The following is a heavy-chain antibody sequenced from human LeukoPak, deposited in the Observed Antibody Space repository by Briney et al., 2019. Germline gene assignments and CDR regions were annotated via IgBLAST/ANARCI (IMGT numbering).Heavy chain of an antibody. D-gene: IGHD3-22*01. J-gene: IGHJ6*03. CDR3: ASDRGDSSALWGPYYYYMDV. CDR2: IYYSGST. V-gene: IGHV4-39*07. Sequence: PSETLSLTCTVSGGSISSSSYYWGWIRQPPGKGLEWIGSIYYSGSTYYNPSLKSRVTISVDTSKNQFSLKLSSVTAADTAVYYCASDRGDSSALWGPYYYYMDVWGKGTTVTISS. CDR1: GGSISSSSYY.